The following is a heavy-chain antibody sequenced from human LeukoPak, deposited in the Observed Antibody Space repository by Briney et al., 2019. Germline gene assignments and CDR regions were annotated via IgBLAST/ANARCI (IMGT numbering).Heavy chain of an antibody. J-gene: IGHJ4*02. D-gene: IGHD2-8*01. V-gene: IGHV4-4*07. Sequence: SEALSLTCTVSGGSISSYYWSWIRQPAGKGLEWIGRIYTSGSTNYNPSLKSRVTMSVDTSKNQFPLKLSSVSAADTAVYYCARHEWWLPFDYWGQGTLVTVSS. CDR2: IYTSGST. CDR3: ARHEWWLPFDY. CDR1: GGSISSYY.